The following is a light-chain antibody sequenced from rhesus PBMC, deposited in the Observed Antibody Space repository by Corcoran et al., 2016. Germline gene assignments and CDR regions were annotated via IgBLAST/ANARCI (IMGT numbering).Light chain of an antibody. V-gene: IGKV1-22*01. CDR1: QGISSW. CDR2: KAS. Sequence: DIQMTQSPSSLSTSVGDKVTITCRASQGISSWLAWYQQKPGKAPKLLIYKASSLQSGVPSRFSGSGSGTDFTLTISSLQPEDCATYYCLQYSSSPPTFVQGTKVEIK. J-gene: IGKJ1*01. CDR3: LQYSSSPPT.